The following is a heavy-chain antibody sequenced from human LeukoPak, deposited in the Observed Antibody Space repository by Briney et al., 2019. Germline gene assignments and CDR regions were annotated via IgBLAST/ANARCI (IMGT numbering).Heavy chain of an antibody. V-gene: IGHV4-34*01. CDR1: GGSFSGYY. J-gene: IGHJ3*02. D-gene: IGHD3-16*01. CDR3: AREYYDYVWGKRWSGKNEHAFDI. CDR2: INHSGST. Sequence: SETLSLTCAAYGGSFSGYYWSWIRQPPGKGLEWIGEINHSGSTYYNPSLKSRVTISVDTSKNQFSLKLSSVTAADTAVYYCAREYYDYVWGKRWSGKNEHAFDIWGQGTMVTVSS.